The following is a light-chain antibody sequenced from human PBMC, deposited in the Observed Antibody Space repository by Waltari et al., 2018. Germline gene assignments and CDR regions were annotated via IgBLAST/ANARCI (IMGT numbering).Light chain of an antibody. CDR1: QSVSRA. CDR2: GAS. CDR3: QHYLRLPVT. V-gene: IGKV3-20*01. Sequence: EMFLTQPPGTLSFSQGARATPSCRASQSVSRALTWYQQKPGQAPRLLIYGASTRATGIPDRFSGSGSGTDFSLTISRLEPDDFAVYYCQHYLRLPVTFGQGTTVEI. J-gene: IGKJ1*01.